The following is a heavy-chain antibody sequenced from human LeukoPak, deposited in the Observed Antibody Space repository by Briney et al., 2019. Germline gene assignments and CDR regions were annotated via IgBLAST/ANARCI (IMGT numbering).Heavy chain of an antibody. CDR1: GYSISSGYY. Sequence: SETLSRTCAVSGYSISSGYYWGWIRQPPGKGLEWIGSIYHSGSTYYNPSLKSRVTISVDTSKNQFSLKLSSVTAADTAVYYCARDRVPPRGGDSGLGHYYYGMDVWGKGTTVTVSS. D-gene: IGHD4-17*01. J-gene: IGHJ6*04. CDR3: ARDRVPPRGGDSGLGHYYYGMDV. V-gene: IGHV4-38-2*02. CDR2: IYHSGST.